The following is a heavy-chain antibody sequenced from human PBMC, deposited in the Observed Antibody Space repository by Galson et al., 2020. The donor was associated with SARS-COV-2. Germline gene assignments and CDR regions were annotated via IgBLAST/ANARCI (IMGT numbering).Heavy chain of an antibody. D-gene: IGHD1-26*01. CDR1: GGTFSTYS. V-gene: IGHV1-69*13. CDR3: ARGGWEQPGWGGDYYYYYMDV. Sequence: SVKVSCKASGGTFSTYSISWVRQAPGQGLEWMGGIIPIFGTAKYAQKFQGRVTITADESTSTAYMELSSLRSEDTAVYYCARGGWEQPGWGGDYYYYYMDVWGKGTTVTVSS. J-gene: IGHJ6*03. CDR2: IIPIFGTA.